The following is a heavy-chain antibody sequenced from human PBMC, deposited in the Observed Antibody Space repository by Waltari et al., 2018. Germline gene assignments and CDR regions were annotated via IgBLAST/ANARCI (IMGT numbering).Heavy chain of an antibody. J-gene: IGHJ5*02. CDR3: ARSPAYSSSSWFDP. Sequence: QVQLQESGPGLVKPSETLSLTCAVPGYSLSSGYYWGWIRPPPGKGLEWIRSSYHSGSTYYNPSLKSRVTISVDTSKNQFSLKLSSVTAADTAVYYCARSPAYSSSSWFDPWGQGTLVTVSS. V-gene: IGHV4-38-2*01. D-gene: IGHD6-6*01. CDR2: SYHSGST. CDR1: GYSLSSGYY.